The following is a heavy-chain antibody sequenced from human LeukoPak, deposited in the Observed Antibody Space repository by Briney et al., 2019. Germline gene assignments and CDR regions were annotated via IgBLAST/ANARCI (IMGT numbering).Heavy chain of an antibody. V-gene: IGHV4-59*01. J-gene: IGHJ4*02. CDR3: ASTPPWYDFWSGYYAY. CDR1: GGSISSYY. Sequence: PSETLSLTCTVSGGSISSYYWSWIRQPPGKGLEWIGYIYYSGSTNYNPSLKSRVTISVDTSKNQFPLKLSSVTAADTAVYYCASTPPWYDFWSGYYAYWGQGTLVTVSS. D-gene: IGHD3-3*01. CDR2: IYYSGST.